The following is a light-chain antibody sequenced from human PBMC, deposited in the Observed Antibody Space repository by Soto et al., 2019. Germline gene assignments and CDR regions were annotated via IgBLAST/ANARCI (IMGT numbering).Light chain of an antibody. CDR2: GAS. J-gene: IGKJ2*01. Sequence: EIVLTQSPATLSLSPGERATLSCRASQSVSSYLAWYQQKPGQAPRLLIYGASSRTTGIPDRFSGSGSGTDFILTISTLEPEDFAVYYCQHYGTSPPFTFGRGTKLEIK. V-gene: IGKV3-20*01. CDR3: QHYGTSPPFT. CDR1: QSVSSY.